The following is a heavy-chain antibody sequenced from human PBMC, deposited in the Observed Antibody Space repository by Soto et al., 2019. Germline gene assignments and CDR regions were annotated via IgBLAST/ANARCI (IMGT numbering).Heavy chain of an antibody. CDR2: ISSSSSYI. D-gene: IGHD6-19*01. J-gene: IGHJ5*02. Sequence: KLGGPLRLSCAASGFTFSSYSMNWVRQAPGKGLEWVSSISSSSSYIYYADSVKGRFTISRDNAKNSLYLQMNSLRAEDTAVYYCARDPQWLPPVAEVNWFDPWGQGTRVTVSS. CDR1: GFTFSSYS. V-gene: IGHV3-21*01. CDR3: ARDPQWLPPVAEVNWFDP.